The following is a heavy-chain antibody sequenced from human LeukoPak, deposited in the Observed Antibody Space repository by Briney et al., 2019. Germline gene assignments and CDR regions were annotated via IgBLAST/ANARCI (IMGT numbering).Heavy chain of an antibody. Sequence: GGSLRLSCAASGFTFSSYGMHWVRQAPGKGLEWVAVIWYDGSNKYYADSVKGRFTISRDNSKNTLHLQMNSLRAEDTAVYYCAKPIAVAGTAYFEYWGQGTLVTVSS. CDR3: AKPIAVAGTAYFEY. V-gene: IGHV3-33*06. CDR2: IWYDGSNK. CDR1: GFTFSSYG. J-gene: IGHJ4*02. D-gene: IGHD6-19*01.